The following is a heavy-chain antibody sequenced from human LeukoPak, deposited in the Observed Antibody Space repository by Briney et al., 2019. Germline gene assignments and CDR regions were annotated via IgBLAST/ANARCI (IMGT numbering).Heavy chain of an antibody. Sequence: PSETLSLTRTVSGGSISSSSYYWGWIRQPPGKGLEWIGSIYYSGSTYYNPSLKSRVTISVDTSKNQFSLKLSSVTAADTAVYYCASLLENFDYWGQGTLVTVSS. CDR2: IYYSGST. CDR1: GGSISSSSYY. CDR3: ASLLENFDY. V-gene: IGHV4-39*01. J-gene: IGHJ4*02. D-gene: IGHD1-1*01.